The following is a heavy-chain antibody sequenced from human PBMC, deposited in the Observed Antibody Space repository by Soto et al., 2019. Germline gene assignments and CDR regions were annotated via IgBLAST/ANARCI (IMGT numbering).Heavy chain of an antibody. J-gene: IGHJ5*02. V-gene: IGHV1-69*01. CDR3: ERATVVTVRSLNWFDP. D-gene: IGHD4-17*01. CDR2: IIPIFGTA. Sequence: QVQLVQSGAEVKKPGSSVKVSCKASGGTFSSYAISWVRQAPGQGLEWMGGIIPIFGTANYAQKFQGRVTITADESTITAYMELSSLRSEDTAVYYCERATVVTVRSLNWFDPWGQGTLVTVSS. CDR1: GGTFSSYA.